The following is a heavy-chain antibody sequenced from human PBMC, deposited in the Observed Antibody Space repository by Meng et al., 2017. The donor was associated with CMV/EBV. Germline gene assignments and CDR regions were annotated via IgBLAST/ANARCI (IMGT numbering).Heavy chain of an antibody. J-gene: IGHJ6*02. Sequence: GGSLRLSCAASGFTFSSYSMNWVRQAPGKGLEWVSSISSSSSYIYYADSVKGRFTISRDNAKNSLYLQMNSLRAEDTAVYHCARDQYDFWSGYFPSDGMDVWGQGTTVTVSS. CDR2: ISSSSSYI. CDR3: ARDQYDFWSGYFPSDGMDV. V-gene: IGHV3-21*01. CDR1: GFTFSSYS. D-gene: IGHD3-3*01.